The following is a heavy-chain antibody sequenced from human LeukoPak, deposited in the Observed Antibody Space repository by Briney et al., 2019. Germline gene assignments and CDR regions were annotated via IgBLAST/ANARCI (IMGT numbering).Heavy chain of an antibody. CDR1: GGSISSYY. CDR2: IYYSGST. CDR3: AMTTVARRYFDY. D-gene: IGHD4-23*01. J-gene: IGHJ4*02. V-gene: IGHV4-59*01. Sequence: SETLSLTCTVSGGSISSYYWSWIRQPPGKGLEWIGYIYYSGSTNYNPSLKSRVTISVDTSKNQFSLKLSSVTAADTAVYYCAMTTVARRYFDYWGQGTLVTVSS.